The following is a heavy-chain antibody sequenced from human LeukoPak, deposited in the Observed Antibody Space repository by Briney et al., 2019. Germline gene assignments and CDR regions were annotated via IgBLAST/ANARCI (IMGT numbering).Heavy chain of an antibody. V-gene: IGHV4-59*01. CDR2: IYYSGST. Sequence: PSETLSLTCTVSGGSISSYYWSWIRQPPGKGLEWIGYIYYSGSTNYNPSLKSRVTISVDTSKNQFSLKLSSVTAADTAVYYCARDDGMDSSSWYAWFDPWGQGTLVTVSS. J-gene: IGHJ5*02. D-gene: IGHD6-13*01. CDR3: ARDDGMDSSSWYAWFDP. CDR1: GGSISSYY.